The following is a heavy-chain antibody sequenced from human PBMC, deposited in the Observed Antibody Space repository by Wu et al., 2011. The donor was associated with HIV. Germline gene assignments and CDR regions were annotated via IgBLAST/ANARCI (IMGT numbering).Heavy chain of an antibody. CDR3: ARDPGFGEP. Sequence: QVQLVQSGAEVKKPGASVKVSCRASGYIFTGYYIHWMRQAPGQGPEWMGYINPNSGGADYAQKFQGRVTMTRDTSISTAYMELSRLMSDDTAVYYCARDPGFGEPWGQGTLVTVSS. CDR2: INPNSGGA. D-gene: IGHD3-10*01. J-gene: IGHJ5*02. CDR1: GYIFTGYY. V-gene: IGHV1-2*02.